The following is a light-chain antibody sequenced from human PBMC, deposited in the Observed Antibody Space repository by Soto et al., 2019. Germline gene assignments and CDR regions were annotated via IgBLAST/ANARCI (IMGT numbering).Light chain of an antibody. CDR3: QQYGSSPIT. V-gene: IGKV3-20*01. Sequence: EIVLTQSPGTLSLSPGERATLSCRASQSVSSSYLAWYQQKPGQAPRLLSYGASSRATGIPDGFSGSGSGTEFTLTISRLEPEDFAVYYCQQYGSSPITFGQGTRLEI. CDR1: QSVSSSY. J-gene: IGKJ5*01. CDR2: GAS.